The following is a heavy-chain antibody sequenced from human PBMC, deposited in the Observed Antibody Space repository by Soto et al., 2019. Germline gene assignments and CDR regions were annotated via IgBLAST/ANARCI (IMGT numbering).Heavy chain of an antibody. CDR3: ARVISGYDFAVDY. V-gene: IGHV1-69*02. CDR1: GGTFSSYT. D-gene: IGHD5-12*01. CDR2: IIPILGIA. J-gene: IGHJ4*02. Sequence: SVKVCCKASGGTFSSYTISWVRQAPGQGLEWMGRIIPILGIANYAQKFQGRVTITADKSTSTAYMELSSLRSEDTAVYYCARVISGYDFAVDYWGQGTLVTVSS.